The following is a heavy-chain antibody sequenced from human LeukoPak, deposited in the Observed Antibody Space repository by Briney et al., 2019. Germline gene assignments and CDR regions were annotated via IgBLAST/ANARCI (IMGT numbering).Heavy chain of an antibody. Sequence: PGGSLRLSCAASGFTFSSYAMSWVRQAPGKGLEWVSAISGSGGSTYYADSVKGRFTISRDNAKNSLYLQMNSLRAEDTAVYYCATVFRTSFHHWGQGTLVTVSS. V-gene: IGHV3-23*01. CDR2: ISGSGGST. J-gene: IGHJ1*01. CDR3: ATVFRTSFHH. CDR1: GFTFSSYA.